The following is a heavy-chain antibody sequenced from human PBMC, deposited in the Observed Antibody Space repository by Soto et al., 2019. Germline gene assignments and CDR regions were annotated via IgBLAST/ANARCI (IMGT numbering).Heavy chain of an antibody. D-gene: IGHD2-2*03. CDR1: GYSFTSYD. J-gene: IGHJ6*02. CDR3: ARVSRWIYYGMDV. CDR2: MNPNSGNT. V-gene: IGHV1-8*01. Sequence: QVQLMLSGAAVKKPGASVKVSCKASGYSFTSYDINWVRQATGQGLEWMGRMNPNSGNTGYAQKCQGRVTMTRNTSLSTAYMELSSLRSEDTAVYYCARVSRWIYYGMDVWGQGTTVTVSS.